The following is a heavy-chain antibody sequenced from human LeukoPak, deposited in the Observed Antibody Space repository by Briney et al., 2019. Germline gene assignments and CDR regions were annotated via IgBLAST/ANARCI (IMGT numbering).Heavy chain of an antibody. CDR3: ARESSGYYYEDY. CDR1: GGTFSSYA. CDR2: IIPIFGTA. Sequence: ASVKVSCKASGGTFSSYAISWVRQAPGQGLEWMGGIIPIFGTANYAQKFQGRVTITADESTSTAYMELSSLRSEDTAVYYCARESSGYYYEDYWGQGTLVTVSS. D-gene: IGHD3-22*01. V-gene: IGHV1-69*13. J-gene: IGHJ4*02.